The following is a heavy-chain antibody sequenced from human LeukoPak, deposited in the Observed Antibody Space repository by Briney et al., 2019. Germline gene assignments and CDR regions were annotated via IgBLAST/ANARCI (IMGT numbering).Heavy chain of an antibody. J-gene: IGHJ3*02. CDR2: IKQDGSEK. Sequence: GGSLRLSCAASGFTFSIYSMNWVRQGPGKGLEWVANIKQDGSEKYYVDSVEGRFTISRDNAKNSLYLQMNSLRAEDTAVYYCARFMDSSSWGAHDAFDIWGQGTMVTVSS. CDR1: GFTFSIYS. CDR3: ARFMDSSSWGAHDAFDI. V-gene: IGHV3-7*01. D-gene: IGHD6-19*01.